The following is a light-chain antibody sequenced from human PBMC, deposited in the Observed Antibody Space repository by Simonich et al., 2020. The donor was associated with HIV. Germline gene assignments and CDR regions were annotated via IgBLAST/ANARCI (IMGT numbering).Light chain of an antibody. Sequence: QSALTQPASVSGSPGQSITISCTGTINDVGGYNYVSWYQQHPGKAPKLMIYDVTKRPSGVPDRFSGSKSGNTASLTISGLQAEDEADYYCCSYAGSYTPWVFGGGTKLTVL. CDR3: CSYAGSYTPWV. V-gene: IGLV2-11*01. J-gene: IGLJ3*02. CDR2: DVT. CDR1: INDVGGYNY.